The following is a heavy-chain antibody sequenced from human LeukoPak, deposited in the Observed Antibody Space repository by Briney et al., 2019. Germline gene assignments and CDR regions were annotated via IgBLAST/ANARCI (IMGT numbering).Heavy chain of an antibody. V-gene: IGHV4-39*07. CDR1: GGSISSSSYY. Sequence: SETLSLTCTVSGGSISSSSYYWGWIRQPPGKGLEWIGSIYCSGSTYYNPSLKSRVTISVDTSKNQFSLKLSSVTAADTAVYYCARGIVVFDPWGQGTLVTVSS. CDR3: ARGIVVFDP. D-gene: IGHD2-15*01. CDR2: IYCSGST. J-gene: IGHJ5*02.